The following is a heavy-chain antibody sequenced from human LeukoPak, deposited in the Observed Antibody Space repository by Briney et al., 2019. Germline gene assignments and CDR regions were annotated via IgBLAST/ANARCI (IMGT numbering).Heavy chain of an antibody. J-gene: IGHJ4*02. CDR2: IIPIFGTA. Sequence: GASVKVSCKASGGTFSSYAISWVRQAPGQGLEWMGGIIPIFGTANYAQKFQGRVTITADKSTSTAYMELSSLRSEDTAVYYCARGSELWSPHYFDYWGQGTPVTVSS. CDR1: GGTFSSYA. D-gene: IGHD5-18*01. CDR3: ARGSELWSPHYFDY. V-gene: IGHV1-69*06.